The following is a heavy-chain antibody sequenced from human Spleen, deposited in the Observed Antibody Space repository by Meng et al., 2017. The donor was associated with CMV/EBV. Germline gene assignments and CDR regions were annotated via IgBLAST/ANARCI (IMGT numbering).Heavy chain of an antibody. CDR2: IYSGGST. CDR3: ARVRYFDY. V-gene: IGHV3-66*02. CDR1: VFTVSSNS. Sequence: LLLSCAASVFTVSSNSMSWVRQAPGKGLEWVSVIYSGGSTYYADSVKGRFTISRDNSKNTLYLQMNSLRAEDTAVYYCARVRYFDYWGQGTLVTVSS. J-gene: IGHJ4*02.